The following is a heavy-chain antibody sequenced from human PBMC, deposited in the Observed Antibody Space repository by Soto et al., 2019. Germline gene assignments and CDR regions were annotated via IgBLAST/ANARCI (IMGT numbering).Heavy chain of an antibody. Sequence: QVQLVQSGAEVKKPGASVKVSCKSSGYPFTHYGITWIRQAPGQGLEWMGWISPFNGNTNYGQTFRGRVTLNTDTSTSTVYMELRSLRSDDTAVYYCARDQSFDRSYYYGIDVWGQGTTVTVSS. CDR1: GYPFTHYG. D-gene: IGHD3-10*01. CDR3: ARDQSFDRSYYYGIDV. V-gene: IGHV1-18*01. J-gene: IGHJ6*02. CDR2: ISPFNGNT.